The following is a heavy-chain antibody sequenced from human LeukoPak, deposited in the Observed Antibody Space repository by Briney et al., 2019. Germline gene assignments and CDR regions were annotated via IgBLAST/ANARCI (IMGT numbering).Heavy chain of an antibody. J-gene: IGHJ4*02. Sequence: PGGSLRLSCAASGFTFNTYSMNWVRQAPGKGLGWVSFIFSSSTYIYYTDSVKGRFTISRDNAKNSLYLQMNSLRAEDTAVYYCARDFYDGFALDYWGQGTLVTVSS. D-gene: IGHD2/OR15-2a*01. CDR3: ARDFYDGFALDY. CDR2: IFSSSTYI. V-gene: IGHV3-21*01. CDR1: GFTFNTYS.